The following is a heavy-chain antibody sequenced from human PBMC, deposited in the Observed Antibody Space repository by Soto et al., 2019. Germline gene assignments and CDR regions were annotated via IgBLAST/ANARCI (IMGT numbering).Heavy chain of an antibody. J-gene: IGHJ4*02. D-gene: IGHD6-6*01. CDR2: ISQSGNT. CDR3: ARAPKVSGSSQTRPDF. Sequence: PSETLSLTCSIYSGSFSGYYWSWIRQPPGKGLEWIGEISQSGNTNYSPSLKSRVSISIDTSKKQFSLNLASVSAADTAVYYCARAPKVSGSSQTRPDFWGQGTQVTV. CDR1: SGSFSGYY. V-gene: IGHV4-34*01.